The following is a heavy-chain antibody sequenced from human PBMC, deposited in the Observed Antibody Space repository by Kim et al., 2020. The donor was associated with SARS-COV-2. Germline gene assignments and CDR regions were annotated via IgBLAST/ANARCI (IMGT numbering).Heavy chain of an antibody. CDR3: ARGGYYYDSSGYQEYFQH. Sequence: ASVKVSCKASGYTFTGYYMHWVRQAPGQGLEWMGRINPNSGGTNYAQKFQGRVTMTRDTSISTAYMELSRLRSDDTVVYYCARGGYYYDSSGYQEYFQHWGQGTLVTVSS. CDR1: GYTFTGYY. CDR2: INPNSGGT. V-gene: IGHV1-2*05. D-gene: IGHD3-22*01. J-gene: IGHJ1*01.